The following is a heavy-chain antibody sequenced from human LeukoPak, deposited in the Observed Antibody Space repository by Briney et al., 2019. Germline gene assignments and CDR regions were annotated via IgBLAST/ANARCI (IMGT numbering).Heavy chain of an antibody. Sequence: SEALSLTCTVSGGSISSYYWSWIRQPPGKGLEWIGYIYYSGSTNYNPSLKSRVTISVDTSKNQFSLKLSSVTAADTAVYYCASLWYSSGWYYGSDIWGQGTMVTVSS. V-gene: IGHV4-59*01. D-gene: IGHD6-19*01. CDR3: ASLWYSSGWYYGSDI. J-gene: IGHJ3*02. CDR2: IYYSGST. CDR1: GGSISSYY.